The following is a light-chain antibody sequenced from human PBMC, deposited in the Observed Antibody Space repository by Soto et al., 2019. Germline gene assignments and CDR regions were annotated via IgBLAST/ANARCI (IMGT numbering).Light chain of an antibody. CDR1: SSNVGSYKL. Sequence: QSALTQPASVSGSPGQSITISCTGTSSNVGSYKLVSWYQQHPGKAPKLMIFEVNKRPSGVSNRFSGSKSGNTASLTISGLQAEDEADYYCSSYTTSNTYVFGTGTKVTVL. CDR3: SSYTTSNTYV. J-gene: IGLJ1*01. CDR2: EVN. V-gene: IGLV2-14*02.